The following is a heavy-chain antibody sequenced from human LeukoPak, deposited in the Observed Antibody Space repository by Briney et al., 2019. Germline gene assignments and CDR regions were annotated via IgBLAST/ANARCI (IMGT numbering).Heavy chain of an antibody. J-gene: IGHJ3*02. V-gene: IGHV1-18*01. CDR1: GGTFSSYA. Sequence: GSSVKVSCKASGGTFSSYAISWVRQAPGQGLEWMGWISAYNGNTNYAQKLQGRVTMTTDTSTSTAYMELRSLRSDDTAVYYCARGERMIGDLDAFDIWGQGTMVTVSS. D-gene: IGHD3-22*01. CDR2: ISAYNGNT. CDR3: ARGERMIGDLDAFDI.